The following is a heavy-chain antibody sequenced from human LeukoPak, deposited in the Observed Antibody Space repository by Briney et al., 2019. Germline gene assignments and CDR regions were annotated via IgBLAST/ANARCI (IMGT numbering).Heavy chain of an antibody. CDR1: GFTFSSYA. J-gene: IGHJ5*02. Sequence: GGSLRLSCAASGFTFSSYAMSWVRRGPGKGLEWVSSISGGGRIYFADSVKGRFTISRDNSKDTLYLQMNSLRAEDTAVYYCAKVFTESAVRGYYDALGQGTLVTVSS. CDR2: ISGGGRI. D-gene: IGHD3-22*01. CDR3: AKVFTESAVRGYYDA. V-gene: IGHV3-23*01.